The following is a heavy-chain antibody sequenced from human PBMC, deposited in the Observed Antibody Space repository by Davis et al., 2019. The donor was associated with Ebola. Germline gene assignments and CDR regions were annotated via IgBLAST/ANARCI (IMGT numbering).Heavy chain of an antibody. CDR3: ARVLPEEGMDV. D-gene: IGHD3-10*01. CDR1: GGSISGYY. V-gene: IGHV4-59*08. CDR2: IHDSGHT. J-gene: IGHJ6*02. Sequence: MPSETLSLTCTVSGGSISGYYWSWIRQPPGKRLEWIGYIHDSGHTDYNPSLRSRVTLLVDTSKNHFSLKLSSVTAADTAVYYCARVLPEEGMDVWGQGTTVTVSS.